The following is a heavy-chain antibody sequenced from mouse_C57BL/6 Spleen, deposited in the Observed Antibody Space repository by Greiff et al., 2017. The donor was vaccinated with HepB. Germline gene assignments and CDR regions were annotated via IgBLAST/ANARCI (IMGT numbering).Heavy chain of an antibody. Sequence: QVQLQQSGAELVRPGASVTLSCKASGYTFTDYEMHWVKQTPVHGLEWIGAIDPETGGTAYNQKFKGKAILTADKSSSTAYMELRSLTSEDSAVYYCTRKGNYDRSYFDYWGQGTTLTVSS. V-gene: IGHV1-15*01. CDR3: TRKGNYDRSYFDY. CDR2: IDPETGGT. CDR1: GYTFTDYE. D-gene: IGHD2-4*01. J-gene: IGHJ2*01.